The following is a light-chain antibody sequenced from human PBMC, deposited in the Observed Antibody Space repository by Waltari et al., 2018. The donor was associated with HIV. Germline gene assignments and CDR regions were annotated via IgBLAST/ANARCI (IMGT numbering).Light chain of an antibody. Sequence: DIVMTQSPDSLAVSLGERATINCKSGQSVLYTSNNKNYLAWYQQKLGQPPKLLIYWSSTRDSGVPDRFTGSGSGTDFTLTIDGLQPGDVGTYYCQQYHSTPWTFGQGTKVEV. CDR2: WSS. J-gene: IGKJ1*01. CDR1: QSVLYTSNNKNY. V-gene: IGKV4-1*01. CDR3: QQYHSTPWT.